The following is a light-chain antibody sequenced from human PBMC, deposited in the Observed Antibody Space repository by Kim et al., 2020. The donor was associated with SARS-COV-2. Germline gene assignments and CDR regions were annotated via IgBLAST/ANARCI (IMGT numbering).Light chain of an antibody. Sequence: DIQMTQSPSAMSASVGDRVTITCRASQGIDNYLAWFQQKPGQVPKRLIYAASSLQSGVPSRFSGSGSGTEFTLTISSLQPEDFATYYCLQHNSYPYTFGQGTKLEI. CDR1: QGIDNY. CDR2: AAS. J-gene: IGKJ2*01. CDR3: LQHNSYPYT. V-gene: IGKV1-17*03.